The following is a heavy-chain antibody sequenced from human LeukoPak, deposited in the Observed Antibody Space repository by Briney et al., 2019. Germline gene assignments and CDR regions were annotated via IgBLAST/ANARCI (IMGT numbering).Heavy chain of an antibody. J-gene: IGHJ3*02. D-gene: IGHD6-13*01. CDR1: GYTFTGYY. Sequence: ASVKVSCKASGYTFTGYYMHWVRQAPGQGLEWMGWINPNSGGTNYAKKFQGRVTMTRDTSISTAYMKLSRLRSDDTAVYYCARPSYSSSWYHDAFDIWGQGTMVTVSS. CDR2: INPNSGGT. CDR3: ARPSYSSSWYHDAFDI. V-gene: IGHV1-2*02.